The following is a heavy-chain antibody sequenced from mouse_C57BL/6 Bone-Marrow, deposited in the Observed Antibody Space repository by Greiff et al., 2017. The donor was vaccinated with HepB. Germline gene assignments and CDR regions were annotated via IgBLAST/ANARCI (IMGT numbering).Heavy chain of an antibody. V-gene: IGHV1-69*01. CDR2: IDPSDSYT. D-gene: IGHD2-4*01. CDR1: GYTFTSYW. CDR3: AREIKAWFAY. J-gene: IGHJ3*01. Sequence: VQLQQPGAELVMPGASVKLSCKASGYTFTSYWMHWVKQRPGQGLEWIGEIDPSDSYTNYNQKFKGKSTLTVDKSSSTAYMQLSSLTSEDSAVYYCAREIKAWFAYWGQGTLVTVSA.